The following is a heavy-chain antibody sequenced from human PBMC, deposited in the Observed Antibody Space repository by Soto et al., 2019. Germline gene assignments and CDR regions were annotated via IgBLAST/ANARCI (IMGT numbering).Heavy chain of an antibody. V-gene: IGHV2-5*02. D-gene: IGHD1-26*01. CDR3: AHRFSVDPAFDY. J-gene: IGHJ4*02. Sequence: QITLKESGPTLVKPTQTLTLTCNFSGFSLTTSGVGVGWIRQPPGKALEWLALIYRDDDKRYSPSLKSRLTITKDSTKNQVVLTMTNMDPVDTATYYCAHRFSVDPAFDYWGQGTLVTVSS. CDR1: GFSLTTSGVG. CDR2: IYRDDDK.